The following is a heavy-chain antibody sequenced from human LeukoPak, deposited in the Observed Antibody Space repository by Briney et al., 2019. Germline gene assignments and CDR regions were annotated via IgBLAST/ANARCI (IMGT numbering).Heavy chain of an antibody. CDR2: IIPIFDTA. CDR3: ARVQWLVHYFDY. V-gene: IGHV1-69*06. Sequence: GASVKVSCKASGGTFSSYAISWVRQAPGQGLEWMGGIIPIFDTANYAQKFQGRVTITADKSTSTAYMELSSLRSEDTAVYYCARVQWLVHYFDYWGQGTLVTVSS. CDR1: GGTFSSYA. D-gene: IGHD6-19*01. J-gene: IGHJ4*02.